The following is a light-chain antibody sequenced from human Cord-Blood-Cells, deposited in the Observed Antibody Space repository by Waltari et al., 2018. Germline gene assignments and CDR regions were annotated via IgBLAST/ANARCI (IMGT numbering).Light chain of an antibody. V-gene: IGKV3-15*01. Sequence: EIVMTQSPATLSVSPGERATLSCRASQSVSSNLAWYQQKPGQAPRLLIYGASTRATGIPARFSCSGSGTEFTLTISSLQSEDFAVYYCQQYNNWPPWTCGQGTKVEIK. CDR2: GAS. CDR1: QSVSSN. J-gene: IGKJ1*01. CDR3: QQYNNWPPWT.